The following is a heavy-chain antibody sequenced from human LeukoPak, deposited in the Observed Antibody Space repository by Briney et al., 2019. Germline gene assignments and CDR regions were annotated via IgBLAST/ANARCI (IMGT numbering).Heavy chain of an antibody. J-gene: IGHJ4*02. Sequence: PGGSLRLSCAASGFTFSNYMMHWVRQAPGKGLDWVAVILEDGSSQYYADSVKGRFTIPRDNSKNTLFLQMNSLRGEDTAMYYCARGASGSVDYWGQGTLVTVSS. V-gene: IGHV3-30*04. CDR3: ARGASGSVDY. CDR1: GFTFSNYM. CDR2: ILEDGSSQ. D-gene: IGHD1-26*01.